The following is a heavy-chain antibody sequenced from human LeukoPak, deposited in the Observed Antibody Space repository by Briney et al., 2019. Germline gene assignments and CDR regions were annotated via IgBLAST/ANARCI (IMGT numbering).Heavy chain of an antibody. Sequence: SGGSLRLSCAASGFTFSSYAMSWVRQAPGKGLEWVSAISGSGGSTYYADSVKGRLTISRDNSKNTLYLQMNSLRAEDTAVYYCAIRTRGYYFDYWGQGTLVTVSS. J-gene: IGHJ4*02. V-gene: IGHV3-23*01. CDR2: ISGSGGST. D-gene: IGHD1/OR15-1a*01. CDR1: GFTFSSYA. CDR3: AIRTRGYYFDY.